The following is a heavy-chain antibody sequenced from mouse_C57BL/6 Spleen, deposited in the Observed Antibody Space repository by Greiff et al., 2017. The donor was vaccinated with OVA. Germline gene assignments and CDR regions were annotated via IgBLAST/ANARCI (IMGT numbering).Heavy chain of an antibody. Sequence: QVQLQQSGPELVKPGASVKISCKASGYAFSSSWMNWVKQRPGKGLEWIGRIYPGDGDTNYNGKFKGKATLTADKSSSTAYMQLSSLTSEDSAVYFCAREGNYDARDYWGQGTSVTVSS. CDR3: AREGNYDARDY. J-gene: IGHJ4*01. V-gene: IGHV1-82*01. CDR1: GYAFSSSW. CDR2: IYPGDGDT. D-gene: IGHD2-1*01.